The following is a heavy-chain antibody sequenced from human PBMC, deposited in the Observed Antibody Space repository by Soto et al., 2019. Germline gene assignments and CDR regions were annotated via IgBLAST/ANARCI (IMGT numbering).Heavy chain of an antibody. J-gene: IGHJ4*02. CDR2: ISGSGGST. D-gene: IGHD3-10*01. Sequence: GSLRLSCAASGFTFSSYAMSWVRQAPGKGLEWVSAISGSGGSTYYADSVKGRFTISRDNSKNTLYLQMNSLRAEDTAVYYCAKDPFSGSGSYSDYWGQGTLVTVSS. CDR3: AKDPFSGSGSYSDY. V-gene: IGHV3-23*01. CDR1: GFTFSSYA.